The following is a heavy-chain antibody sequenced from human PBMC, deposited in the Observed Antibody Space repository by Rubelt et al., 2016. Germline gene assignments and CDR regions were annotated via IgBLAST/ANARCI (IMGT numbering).Heavy chain of an antibody. V-gene: IGHV4-39*01. CDR2: IYHSGTT. J-gene: IGHJ5*02. CDR1: GGSISSSTYY. Sequence: QLQLQESGPGLVKPSETLSLTCTVSGGSISSSTYYWGWIRQPPGKGLEWIGGIYHSGTTYYNPSLRSRVTISVDTSKTQVSLNVRSRTSADTALYYCARLGPAGSFWTGRKWFDPWGQGTLVTVSS. CDR3: ARLGPAGSFWTGRKWFDP. D-gene: IGHD3/OR15-3a*01.